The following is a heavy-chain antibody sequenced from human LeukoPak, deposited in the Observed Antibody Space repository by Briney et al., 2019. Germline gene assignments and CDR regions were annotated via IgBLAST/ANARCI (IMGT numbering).Heavy chain of an antibody. J-gene: IGHJ5*02. V-gene: IGHV1-46*01. CDR1: GYSFTSHY. CDR2: INPRGTAT. Sequence: GASVKVSCKASGYSFTSHYMHWVRQAPGQGLEWRGLINPRGTATRYAESFQGRLTLTRDLSTSTDYMELSSLRSDDTAVYFCARDTSEGDYAWWFDPWGQGTLVTVSS. D-gene: IGHD3-16*01. CDR3: ARDTSEGDYAWWFDP.